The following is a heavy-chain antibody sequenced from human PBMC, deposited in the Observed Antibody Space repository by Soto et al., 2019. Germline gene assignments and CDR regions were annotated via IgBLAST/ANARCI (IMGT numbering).Heavy chain of an antibody. CDR3: ARSMTTVYPHPGY. CDR1: GGTFSSYA. J-gene: IGHJ4*02. D-gene: IGHD4-17*01. Sequence: ASVKVSCKASGGTFSSYAISWARQAPGQGLEWMGWIIPNSGTTNYAQKFQGRVTMTRNKSTSTAYMELSSLRPEDTAVYYCARSMTTVYPHPGYWGQGTLVTVSS. CDR2: IIPNSGTT. V-gene: IGHV1-69*05.